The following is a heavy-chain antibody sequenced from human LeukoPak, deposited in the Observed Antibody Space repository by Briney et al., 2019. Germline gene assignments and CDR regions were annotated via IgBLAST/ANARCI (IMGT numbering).Heavy chain of an antibody. J-gene: IGHJ4*02. CDR3: ASQVGATTLDY. V-gene: IGHV4-34*01. CDR1: GGSFSGYY. Sequence: SETLSLTCAVYGGSFSGYYWSWIRQPPGEGLEWIGEINHSGSTNYNPSLKSRVTISVDTSKNQFSLKLSSVTAADTAVYYCASQVGATTLDYWGQGTLVTVSS. D-gene: IGHD1-26*01. CDR2: INHSGST.